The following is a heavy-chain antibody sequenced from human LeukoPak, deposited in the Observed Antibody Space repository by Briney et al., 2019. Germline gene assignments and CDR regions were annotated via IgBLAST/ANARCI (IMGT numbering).Heavy chain of an antibody. D-gene: IGHD3-9*01. CDR3: ARDHPRYFDWLPSD. CDR1: GFSFSNYA. J-gene: IGHJ4*02. Sequence: GGSLRLSCAASGFSFSNYAMSWVRQAPGKGLEWVSAISASGGSSYYADSVKGRFTVSRDNFKNTLYVEMNSLKAEDTAVYYCARDHPRYFDWLPSDWGQGALVIVSS. CDR2: ISASGGSS. V-gene: IGHV3-23*01.